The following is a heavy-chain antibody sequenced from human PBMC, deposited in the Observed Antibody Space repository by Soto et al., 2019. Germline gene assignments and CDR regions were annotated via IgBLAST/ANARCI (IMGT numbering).Heavy chain of an antibody. CDR2: INPNSGGT. CDR3: ARVPAKYYDFCSGFIDY. D-gene: IGHD3-3*01. V-gene: IGHV1-2*02. J-gene: IGHJ4*02. CDR1: GYTFTGYY. Sequence: ASVKVSCKASGYTFTGYYMHWLRQAPGQGLEWMGWINPNSGGTNYAQKFQGRVTMTRDTSLSTAYMELSRLRSDDTAVYYCARVPAKYYDFCSGFIDYWGKGTLVT.